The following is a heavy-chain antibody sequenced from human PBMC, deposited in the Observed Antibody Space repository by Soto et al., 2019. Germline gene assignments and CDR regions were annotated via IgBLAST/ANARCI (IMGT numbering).Heavy chain of an antibody. V-gene: IGHV1-69*01. CDR1: GGSFRTYA. D-gene: IGHD2-21*01. J-gene: IGHJ2*01. CDR3: ARVGPPSPSVIWFFDL. CDR2: IIPMLAAP. Sequence: QGQLVQSGAEVKKPGSSVKVSCKASGGSFRTYAINWVRQAPVQGLEWMGGIIPMLAAPTYAQKFQGRLTITADESTTTVYMELSSLTSEDTAVYYCARVGPPSPSVIWFFDLWGRGTLVTVSS.